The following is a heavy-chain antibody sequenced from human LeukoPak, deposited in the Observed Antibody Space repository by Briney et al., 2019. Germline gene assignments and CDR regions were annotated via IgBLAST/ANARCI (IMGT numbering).Heavy chain of an antibody. D-gene: IGHD6-19*01. CDR2: ISYSGSI. CDR3: ARAVAGTSYYFDY. J-gene: IGHJ4*02. CDR1: GASITSNNYF. Sequence: SETLSLTCTVSGASITSNNYFWGWFRQPPGKGLEWIGSISYSGSIYYNPSLKSRVTISVDKSKNQFSLKLSSVTAADTAVYYCARAVAGTSYYFDYWGQGTLVTVSS. V-gene: IGHV4-39*07.